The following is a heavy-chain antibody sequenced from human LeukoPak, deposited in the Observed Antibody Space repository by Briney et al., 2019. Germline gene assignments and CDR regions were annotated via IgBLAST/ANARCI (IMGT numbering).Heavy chain of an antibody. CDR1: GFTFSSYE. CDR2: ISSSVITT. V-gene: IGHV3-48*03. J-gene: IGHJ4*02. Sequence: PGGSLRLSCAASGFTFSSYEMNWVRQAPGKGLEWVSYISSSVITTYYADSVKGRFTISRENSKNTLYLQTNSLRAEDTAVYYCAKDGGYGHGYFDYWGQGTLVTVSS. D-gene: IGHD1-26*01. CDR3: AKDGGYGHGYFDY.